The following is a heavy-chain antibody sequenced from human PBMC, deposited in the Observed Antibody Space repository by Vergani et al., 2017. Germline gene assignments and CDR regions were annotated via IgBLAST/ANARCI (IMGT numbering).Heavy chain of an antibody. Sequence: EVQLVQSGAAVKKPGESLKISCTGSGYSFTSYWIGWVRQMPGKGLEWMGIIYPGDSDTRYSPSFQGQVTISADKSISTAYLQWSSLKASDTAMYYCARHREWFRGPRDIDYWGQGTLVTVSS. CDR2: IYPGDSDT. J-gene: IGHJ4*02. CDR1: GYSFTSYW. D-gene: IGHD3-3*01. CDR3: ARHREWFRGPRDIDY. V-gene: IGHV5-51*01.